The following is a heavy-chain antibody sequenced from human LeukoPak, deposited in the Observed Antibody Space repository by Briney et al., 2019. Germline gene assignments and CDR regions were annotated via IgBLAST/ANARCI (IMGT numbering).Heavy chain of an antibody. CDR3: TRGGEAAGDY. CDR1: GFTFSGYG. V-gene: IGHV3-64*01. Sequence: GGSLRLSCAASGFTFSGYGMHWVRQAPGKGLEYVSGIRSNGGSTYYANSVKGRFTISRDNSKNTLYLQMASLRIDDMAVFYCTRGGEAAGDYWGQGALVTVSS. CDR2: IRSNGGST. D-gene: IGHD6-13*01. J-gene: IGHJ4*02.